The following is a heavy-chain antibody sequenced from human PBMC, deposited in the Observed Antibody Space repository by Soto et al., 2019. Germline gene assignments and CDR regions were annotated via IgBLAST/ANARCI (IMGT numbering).Heavy chain of an antibody. V-gene: IGHV4-31*03. J-gene: IGHJ6*02. Sequence: PSETLSLTCTVSGGSISSGGYYWSWIRQHPGKGLEWIGYIYYSGSTYYNPPLKGRVTISVDTSKNQFSLKLSSVTAADTAVYYCARVSTVTTGVYYGMDVWGQGTTVTVSS. CDR3: ARVSTVTTGVYYGMDV. CDR1: GGSISSGGYY. D-gene: IGHD4-17*01. CDR2: IYYSGST.